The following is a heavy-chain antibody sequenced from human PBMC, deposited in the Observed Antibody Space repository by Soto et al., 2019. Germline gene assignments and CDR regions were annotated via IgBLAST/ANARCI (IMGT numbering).Heavy chain of an antibody. D-gene: IGHD3-10*01. V-gene: IGHV4-34*01. CDR3: AISRAWGPPLFGSRFHPYGP. J-gene: IGHJ5*02. Sequence: GPGPRTTSETLSLTCAIYGGSFSGYYWSWIRQPPGKGLEWIGEINHSGSTNYNPSLKSRVTISVDTSKNQFSLKLSSVTAADTAVYYCAISRAWGPPLFGSRFHPYGPWGQGTLVTVSS. CDR1: GGSFSGYY. CDR2: INHSGST.